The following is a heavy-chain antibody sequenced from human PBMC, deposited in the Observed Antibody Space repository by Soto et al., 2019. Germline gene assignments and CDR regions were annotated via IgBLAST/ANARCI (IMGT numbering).Heavy chain of an antibody. CDR3: ARDQDDYGGYYYYMDV. J-gene: IGHJ6*03. CDR1: GGSISSSSYY. V-gene: IGHV4-61*01. CDR2: IYYSGST. Sequence: SETLSLTCTVSGGSISSSSYYWGWIRQPPGKGLEWIGYIYYSGSTNCNPSLKSRVTISVDTSKNQFSLKLSSVTAADTAVYYCARDQDDYGGYYYYMDVWGKGTTVTVSS. D-gene: IGHD3-16*01.